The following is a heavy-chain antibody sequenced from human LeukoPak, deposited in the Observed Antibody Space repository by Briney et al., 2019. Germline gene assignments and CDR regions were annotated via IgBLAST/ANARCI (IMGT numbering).Heavy chain of an antibody. J-gene: IGHJ6*02. Sequence: TGGSLRLSCAASGFRFDDYAMHWVRQAPGKGLEWVSGISWNSGSIDYADSVKGRFTISRDNAKNTLYLQMSNLRAEDTAMYYCVKDKTWVGATYYYYYGMHDWGQGTTVIVSS. CDR2: ISWNSGSI. D-gene: IGHD1-26*01. V-gene: IGHV3-9*01. CDR3: VKDKTWVGATYYYYYGMHD. CDR1: GFRFDDYA.